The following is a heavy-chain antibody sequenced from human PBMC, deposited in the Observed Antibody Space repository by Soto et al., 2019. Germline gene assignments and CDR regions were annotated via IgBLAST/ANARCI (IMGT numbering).Heavy chain of an antibody. Sequence: GDSLKISCKGSGYSFTSYWISWVRQMPGKGLEWMGRIDPSDSYTNYSPSFQGHVTISADKSISTAYLQWSSLKASDTAIYYCARHKIVVPIYGMDVWGQGTTVTVSS. J-gene: IGHJ6*02. D-gene: IGHD2-2*01. CDR2: IDPSDSYT. CDR3: ARHKIVVPIYGMDV. CDR1: GYSFTSYW. V-gene: IGHV5-10-1*01.